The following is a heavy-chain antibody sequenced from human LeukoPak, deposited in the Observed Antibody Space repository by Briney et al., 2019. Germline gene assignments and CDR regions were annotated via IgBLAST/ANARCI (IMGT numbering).Heavy chain of an antibody. J-gene: IGHJ4*02. CDR1: GFTFSSYG. CDR3: AKDAQGFGGGFDY. Sequence: GGSLRLSRAASGFTFSSYGMHWVRQAPGKGLEWVAVISYDGSNKYYADSVKGRFTISRDNSKNTLYLQMNSLRAEDTAVYYCAKDAQGFGGGFDYWGQGTLVTVSS. CDR2: ISYDGSNK. V-gene: IGHV3-30*18. D-gene: IGHD3-10*01.